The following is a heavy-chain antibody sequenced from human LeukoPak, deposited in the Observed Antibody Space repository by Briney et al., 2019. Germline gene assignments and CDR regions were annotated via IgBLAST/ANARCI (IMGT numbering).Heavy chain of an antibody. CDR3: ASWDVDV. CDR1: GFTFSSYW. J-gene: IGHJ6*02. D-gene: IGHD1-26*01. V-gene: IGHV3-74*01. Sequence: PGGSLRLSCAASGFTFSSYWMNWVRQAPGKGLVWVSRIASDGSSTTYADSVKGRFTISRDNSKNTLYLQMNSLRAEDTAVYYCASWDVDVWGQGTTVTVSS. CDR2: IASDGSST.